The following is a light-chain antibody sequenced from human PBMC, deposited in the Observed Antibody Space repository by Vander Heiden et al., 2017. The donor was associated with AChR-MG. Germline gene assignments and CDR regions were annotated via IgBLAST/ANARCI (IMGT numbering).Light chain of an antibody. J-gene: IGLJ3*02. CDR2: GNS. CDR3: QSYDSSLSGSWV. CDR1: SSNIVAGYD. Sequence: QSVLTQPPSVSGAPGQRVTISCTGSSSNIVAGYDVHWYPQLPGTAPKLLIYGNSNRPSGVPDRFSGSKSGTSASLAITGLQAEDEADYYCQSYDSSLSGSWVFGGGTKLTVL. V-gene: IGLV1-40*01.